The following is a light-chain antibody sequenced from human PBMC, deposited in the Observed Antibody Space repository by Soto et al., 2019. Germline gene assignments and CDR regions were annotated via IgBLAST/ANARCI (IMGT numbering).Light chain of an antibody. V-gene: IGKV2-30*01. CDR3: MQGTYWPRLT. CDR2: KVS. J-gene: IGKJ4*01. Sequence: DVVMTQSPLSLPVTLGQPASISCRSSQSLVYSDGNTYLNWFHQRPGQSPRRLIYKVSNRDSGVPDKFYGSGSGSDFTLKISRVEGVDVGVYYCMQGTYWPRLTFGGGTKVEIK. CDR1: QSLVYSDGNTY.